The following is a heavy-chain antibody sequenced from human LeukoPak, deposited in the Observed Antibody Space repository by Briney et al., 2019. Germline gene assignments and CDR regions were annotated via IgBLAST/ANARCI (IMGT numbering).Heavy chain of an antibody. D-gene: IGHD6-25*01. CDR1: GFTFSSYA. CDR3: ARDHGAFSSGQGFDY. J-gene: IGHJ4*02. Sequence: PRRSLRLSCAASGFTFSSYAMHWVRQAPGKGLEWVAVISYDGSNKYYADSVKGRFTISRDNSKNTLYLQMNSLRAEDTAVYYCARDHGAFSSGQGFDYWGQGTLVTVSS. CDR2: ISYDGSNK. V-gene: IGHV3-30-3*01.